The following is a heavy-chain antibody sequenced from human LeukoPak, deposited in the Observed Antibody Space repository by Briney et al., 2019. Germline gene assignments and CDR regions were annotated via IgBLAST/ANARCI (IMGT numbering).Heavy chain of an antibody. D-gene: IGHD3-10*01. CDR3: AREFSGYED. Sequence: ASVKVSCKASEFTFTDYDINWVRQATGQGLEWMGWMNPKSGNTGYAQKFQGRVSMTRNTSISTAYMELSSLRSEDTAVYYCAREFSGYEDWGQGTLVTVSS. J-gene: IGHJ4*02. CDR2: MNPKSGNT. V-gene: IGHV1-8*01. CDR1: EFTFTDYD.